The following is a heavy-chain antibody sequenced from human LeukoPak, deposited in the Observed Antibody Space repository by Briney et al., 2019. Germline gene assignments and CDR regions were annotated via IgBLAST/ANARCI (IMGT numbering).Heavy chain of an antibody. CDR2: IYPNSGGT. J-gene: IGHJ3*02. CDR1: GYTFTGYY. Sequence: ASVKVSCKASGYTFTGYYMHWVRQAPGQGLEWMGWIYPNSGGTNYAQKFQGRVTMTRDTSISTAYMELSRLRSDDTAVYYCARDRRFLEWLHDAFDIWGQGTMVTVSS. CDR3: ARDRRFLEWLHDAFDI. D-gene: IGHD3-3*01. V-gene: IGHV1-2*02.